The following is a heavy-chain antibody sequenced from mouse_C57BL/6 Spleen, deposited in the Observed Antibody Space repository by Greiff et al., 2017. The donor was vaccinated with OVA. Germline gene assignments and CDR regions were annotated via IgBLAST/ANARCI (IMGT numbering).Heavy chain of an antibody. CDR2: IDPSDSYT. V-gene: IGHV1-50*01. J-gene: IGHJ2*01. D-gene: IGHD1-1*01. CDR3: ARCPNYYGSRYYFDY. CDR1: GYTFTSYW. Sequence: LQQPGAEFVQPGASVKLSCKASGYTFTSYWMPWVKQRPGQGLKWIGEIDPSDSYTNYNQKFKGKATLTVDTSSSTAYMQLSSLTSEDSAIYYCARCPNYYGSRYYFDYWGQGTTLTVSS.